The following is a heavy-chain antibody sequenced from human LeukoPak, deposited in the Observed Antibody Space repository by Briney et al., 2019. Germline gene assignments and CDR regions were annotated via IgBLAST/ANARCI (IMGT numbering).Heavy chain of an antibody. CDR1: GGSISSSSYY. Sequence: SETLSLTCTVSGGSISSSSYYWGWIRQPPGKGLEWIGSIYYSGSTYYNPSLKSRVTISVDTSKNQFSLKLSSVTAADTTVYYCARDDIGAAGIYYYWGQGTLVTVSS. CDR3: ARDDIGAAGIYYY. CDR2: IYYSGST. D-gene: IGHD6-13*01. V-gene: IGHV4-39*07. J-gene: IGHJ4*02.